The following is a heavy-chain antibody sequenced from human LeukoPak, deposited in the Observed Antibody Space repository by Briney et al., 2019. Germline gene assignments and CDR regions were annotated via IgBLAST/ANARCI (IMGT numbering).Heavy chain of an antibody. J-gene: IGHJ4*02. D-gene: IGHD3-3*01. V-gene: IGHV4-34*01. CDR2: IYHSGST. Sequence: PSETLSLTCAVYGGSFSGYYWSWIRQPPGKGLEWIGYIYHSGSTYYNPSFKSRVTISVDRSKNQFSLKLSSVTAADTAVYYCARFFWSGYYFDYWGQGTLVTVSS. CDR3: ARFFWSGYYFDY. CDR1: GGSFSGYY.